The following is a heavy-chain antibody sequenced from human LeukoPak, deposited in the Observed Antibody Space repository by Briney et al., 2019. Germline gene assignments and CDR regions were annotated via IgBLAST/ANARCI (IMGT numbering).Heavy chain of an antibody. V-gene: IGHV3-15*01. CDR3: TTEEVGATRLDY. J-gene: IGHJ4*02. D-gene: IGHD1-26*01. CDR1: GFTFSNAW. CDR2: IKSKTDGGTT. Sequence: PGGSLRLSCAASGFTFSNAWMSWVRQAPGKGLEWVGRIKSKTDGGTTDYAAPVKGRFTISRDDSKNTLYLQMNSLKTEDTAVYYCTTEEVGATRLDYWGQGTLVTVSS.